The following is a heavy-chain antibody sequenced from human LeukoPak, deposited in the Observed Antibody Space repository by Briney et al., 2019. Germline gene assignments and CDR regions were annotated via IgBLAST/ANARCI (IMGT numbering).Heavy chain of an antibody. CDR2: IYSDGST. V-gene: IGHV3-53*01. Sequence: PGGSLRLSCAASGFTVSTNQMSWVRQAPGKGLEWVSSIYSDGSTFHADSVKGRFTISRDNSKNTVYLQMNSLRDEDTAVYYCAFGPTWTGLFQHWGPGTLVTVSS. J-gene: IGHJ1*01. D-gene: IGHD3-16*01. CDR3: AFGPTWTGLFQH. CDR1: GFTVSTNQ.